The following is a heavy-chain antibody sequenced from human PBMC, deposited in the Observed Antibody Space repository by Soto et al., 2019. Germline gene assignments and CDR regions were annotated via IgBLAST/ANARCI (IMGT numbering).Heavy chain of an antibody. CDR2: IYHSGST. CDR3: ARGYYDFWSGGNNWFDP. J-gene: IGHJ5*02. D-gene: IGHD3-3*01. V-gene: IGHV4-4*02. CDR1: SGSISSSNW. Sequence: SETLSLTCAVSSGSISSSNWWSWVRQPPGKGLEWIGEIYHSGSTNYNPSLKSRVTISVDKSKNQFSLKLSSVTAADTAVYYCARGYYDFWSGGNNWFDPWGQGTLVTVSS.